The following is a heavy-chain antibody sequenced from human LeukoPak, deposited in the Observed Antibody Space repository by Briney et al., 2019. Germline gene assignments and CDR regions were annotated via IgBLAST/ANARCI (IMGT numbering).Heavy chain of an antibody. CDR3: ARGPFYYNSSAYYRY. D-gene: IGHD3-22*01. J-gene: IGHJ4*02. CDR1: GFTFSNYE. Sequence: GGSLRLSCAASGFTFSNYEMNWVRQAPGKGLEWVSYISSSGSTIHYADSVKGRFTISRDNAKNSLYLQMNSLRAEDTAVYYCARGPFYYNSSAYYRYWGQGTLVTVSS. CDR2: ISSSGSTI. V-gene: IGHV3-48*03.